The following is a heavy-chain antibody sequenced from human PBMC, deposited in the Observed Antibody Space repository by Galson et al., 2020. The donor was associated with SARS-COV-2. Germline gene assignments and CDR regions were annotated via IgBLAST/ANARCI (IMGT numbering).Heavy chain of an antibody. CDR3: ARNAIAARLVYYYYYGMDV. D-gene: IGHD6-6*01. CDR1: GDSVSSNSAA. J-gene: IGHJ6*02. Sequence: SQTLSLTCAISGDSVSSNSAAWNWIRQSPSRGLEWLGRTYYRSKWYNDYAVSVKSRITINPDTSKNQFSLQLNSVTPEDTAVYYCARNAIAARLVYYYYYGMDVWGQGTTVTVS. CDR2: TYYRSKWYN. V-gene: IGHV6-1*01.